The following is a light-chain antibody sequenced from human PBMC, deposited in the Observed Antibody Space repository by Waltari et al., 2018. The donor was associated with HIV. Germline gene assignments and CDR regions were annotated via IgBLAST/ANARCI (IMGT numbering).Light chain of an antibody. CDR2: WAS. CDR1: RDLLYTDNNKNY. CDR3: QQYHSVPYT. J-gene: IGKJ2*01. V-gene: IGKV4-1*01. Sequence: DIVVTQSPDSRLVSLAERATITCRSSRDLLYTDNNKNYLAWYRRTPGQPPELLVYWASTRQSGVSDRFTGSGSGTDFALSISNLQPEDAAVYYCQQYHSVPYTFGQGTRLEI.